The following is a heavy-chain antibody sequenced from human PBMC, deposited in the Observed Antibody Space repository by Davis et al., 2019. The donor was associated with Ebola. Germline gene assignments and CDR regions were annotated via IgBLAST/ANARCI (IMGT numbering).Heavy chain of an antibody. V-gene: IGHV1-2*02. CDR1: GYTFTGYY. D-gene: IGHD5-18*01. Sequence: ASVKVSCKASGYTFTGYYMHWVRQAPGQGLEWMGWINPNSGGTNYAQKFQGRVTMTRDTSISTAYMELSRLRSDDTAVYYCARVDPYSYGPWYFDLWGRGTLVTVSS. J-gene: IGHJ2*01. CDR2: INPNSGGT. CDR3: ARVDPYSYGPWYFDL.